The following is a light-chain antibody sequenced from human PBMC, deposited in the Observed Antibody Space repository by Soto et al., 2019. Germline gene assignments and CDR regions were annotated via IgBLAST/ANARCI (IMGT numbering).Light chain of an antibody. CDR1: QSVSRY. J-gene: IGKJ1*01. CDR3: QQNKDWPGT. CDR2: DAS. Sequence: EIVMTQSPATLPVSPGERATLSCRASQSVSRYLAWYHQKPGQAPRLLIYDASTRATGIPVRFSGSGSGTEFTLTISSLQSEDFGVYYCQQNKDWPGTFGQGTKVEIK. V-gene: IGKV3-15*01.